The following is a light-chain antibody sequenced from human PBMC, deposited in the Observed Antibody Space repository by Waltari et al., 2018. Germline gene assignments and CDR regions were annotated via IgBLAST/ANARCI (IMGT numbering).Light chain of an antibody. J-gene: IGKJ4*01. CDR2: AAS. CDR1: QDISSH. CDR3: LQLYSYPLT. V-gene: IGKV1-9*01. Sequence: IQLTQSPSSLSASVGDRVTITCRASQDISSHLAWYQQIPGKAPKLLIYAASTLQSGVPSRFGGSGSGTDFTLTSSSLQPEDFATFYCLQLYSYPLTFGGGTKVEIK.